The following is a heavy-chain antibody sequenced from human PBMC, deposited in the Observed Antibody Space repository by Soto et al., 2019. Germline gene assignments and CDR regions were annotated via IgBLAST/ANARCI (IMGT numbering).Heavy chain of an antibody. J-gene: IGHJ4*02. CDR1: GDSVSSNSAA. Sequence: SQTLSLPCAISGDSVSSNSAAWSWIRQSPSRGLEWLGRTYYRSKWNSNYAVSVKGRVTINPDTSKNQFSRQLNSVTPEYTAVYYCARDEGGPWGQGTLVTVSS. CDR2: TYYRSKWNS. CDR3: ARDEGGP. V-gene: IGHV6-1*01.